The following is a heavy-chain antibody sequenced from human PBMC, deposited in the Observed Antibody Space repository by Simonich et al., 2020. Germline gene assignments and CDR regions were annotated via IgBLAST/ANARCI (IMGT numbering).Heavy chain of an antibody. V-gene: IGHV1-2*02. CDR1: GYTFTGYY. CDR2: INPNCGGT. J-gene: IGHJ6*03. Sequence: QVQLVQSGAEVKKPGASVKVSCKASGYTFTGYYMHWVRQAPGKGLEWMGWINPNCGGTNHAQKFQGRVTMTRNTSISTAYMELRRLRSDDTAVYYCARVPPTSGSYYYYYYMDVWGKGTTVTVSS. CDR3: ARVPPTSGSYYYYYYMDV. D-gene: IGHD1-26*01.